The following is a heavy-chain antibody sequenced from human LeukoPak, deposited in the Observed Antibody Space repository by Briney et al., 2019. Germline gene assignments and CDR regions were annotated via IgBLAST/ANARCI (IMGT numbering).Heavy chain of an antibody. CDR1: GYTFTSYY. D-gene: IGHD3-22*01. Sequence: ASVTVSCKASGYTFTSYYIHWVRQAPGQGREWMGIINPSGGSTSYAQKFQGRVTMTRDTSTSTVYMELSSLRSEDTAVYYCARVENTYYYDSSGYYYGPCVYRGQGTLVTVSS. CDR2: INPSGGST. CDR3: ARVENTYYYDSSGYYYGPCVY. J-gene: IGHJ4*02. V-gene: IGHV1-46*01.